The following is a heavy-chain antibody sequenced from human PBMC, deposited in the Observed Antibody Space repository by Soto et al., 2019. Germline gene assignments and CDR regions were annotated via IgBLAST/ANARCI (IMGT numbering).Heavy chain of an antibody. J-gene: IGHJ4*02. CDR2: ISNYNGNT. CDR3: ARRGAYCSGGTCYHFDY. CDR1: GYTFTTYG. V-gene: IGHV1-18*04. Sequence: QVHLVQSGAEVKKPGASVKVSCKASGYTFTTYGISWVRQAPGQGLEWMGWISNYNGNTNYEQKLQGRVTLTTDTLTSTDYMELRSLRSDDTAVYYCARRGAYCSGGTCYHFDYWGQGTLVTVSS. D-gene: IGHD2-15*01.